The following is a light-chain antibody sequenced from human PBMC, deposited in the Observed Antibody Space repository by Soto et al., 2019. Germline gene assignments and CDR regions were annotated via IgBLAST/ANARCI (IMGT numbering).Light chain of an antibody. CDR1: QSVSSSY. V-gene: IGKV3-20*01. Sequence: DIVLMQSPGTLSLSPGERATLSCRASQSVSSSYLAWYQQKPGQAPRLLIYGASSRATGIPDRFSGSGSGTEFTLTISRLEPEDFAVYYCQQYGSSPVTFGGGTKVEIK. CDR2: GAS. J-gene: IGKJ4*01. CDR3: QQYGSSPVT.